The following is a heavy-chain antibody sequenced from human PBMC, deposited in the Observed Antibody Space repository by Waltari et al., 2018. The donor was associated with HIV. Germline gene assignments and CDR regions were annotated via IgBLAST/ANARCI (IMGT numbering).Heavy chain of an antibody. Sequence: QVQLVQSGAEVKKPGASVKVSCQASVYNFTNYGISWVRQAPGQGLECMGWISAYNGNTKYAQKFQDRVTMTTETSTSTAYMDLRRLRSDDTAVYYCARIVRNWFDSWGQGTLVTVSS. CDR3: ARIVRNWFDS. J-gene: IGHJ5*01. CDR2: ISAYNGNT. D-gene: IGHD2-15*01. CDR1: VYNFTNYG. V-gene: IGHV1-18*01.